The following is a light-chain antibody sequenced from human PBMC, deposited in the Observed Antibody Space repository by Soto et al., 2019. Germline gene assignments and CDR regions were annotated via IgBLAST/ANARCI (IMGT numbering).Light chain of an antibody. Sequence: LTQPPSVSGAPGQRVTISCTGSSSNIGAGYEVHWYQQLPGTAPKLLIYANTNRPSGVPDRFSGSKSGTSASLAITGLQAEDEADYYCQSYDSSLSGYVFGGGTKLTVL. CDR2: ANT. CDR3: QSYDSSLSGYV. V-gene: IGLV1-40*01. CDR1: SSNIGAGYE. J-gene: IGLJ3*02.